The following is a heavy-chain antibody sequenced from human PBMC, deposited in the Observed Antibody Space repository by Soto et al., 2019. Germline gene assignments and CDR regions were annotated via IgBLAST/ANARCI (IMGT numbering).Heavy chain of an antibody. D-gene: IGHD3-22*01. J-gene: IGHJ4*02. CDR3: ARSPAYYYDSSGYYRGSFDY. V-gene: IGHV1-69*13. Sequence: SVKVSCKASGGTFSSYAISWVRQAPGQGLEWMGGIIPIFGTANYAQKFQGRVTITADESTSTAYMELSSLRPEDTAVYYCARSPAYYYDSSGYYRGSFDYWGQGTLVTVSS. CDR1: GGTFSSYA. CDR2: IIPIFGTA.